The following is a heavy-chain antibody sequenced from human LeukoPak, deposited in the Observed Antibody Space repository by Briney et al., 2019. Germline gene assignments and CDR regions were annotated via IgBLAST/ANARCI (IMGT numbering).Heavy chain of an antibody. J-gene: IGHJ5*02. Sequence: ASVKVSCKASGGTFSSYAISWVRQAPGQGLEWMGGIIPIFGTANYAQKFQGRVTITADESTSTAYMELSSLRSEDTAVYYCARVGEPGDWFDPWGQGTLVTVSS. CDR3: ARVGEPGDWFDP. CDR1: GGTFSSYA. V-gene: IGHV1-69*13. CDR2: IIPIFGTA. D-gene: IGHD3-10*01.